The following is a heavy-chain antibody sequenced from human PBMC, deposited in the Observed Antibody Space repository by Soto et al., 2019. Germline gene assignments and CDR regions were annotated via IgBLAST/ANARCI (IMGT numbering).Heavy chain of an antibody. Sequence: SETLSLTCTVSGGSIRSYYWDWIRQPPGKGLEWIGYIYYSGSTNYNPSLKSRVTISVDTSKNQFSLKLTSVTAADTAVYYCARGDIVATITHYYFDYWGQGTLVTVSS. V-gene: IGHV4-59*01. CDR2: IYYSGST. CDR1: GGSIRSYY. D-gene: IGHD5-12*01. J-gene: IGHJ4*02. CDR3: ARGDIVATITHYYFDY.